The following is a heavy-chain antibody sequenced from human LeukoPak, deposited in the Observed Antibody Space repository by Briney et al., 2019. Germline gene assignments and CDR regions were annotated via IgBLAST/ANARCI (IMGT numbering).Heavy chain of an antibody. Sequence: GGSLRLSCAASGFPFSSYSMNWVRQAPGKGLEWVSSISRSSSDIYYADSVKGRFTISRDNAKNSLYRQMNSLRAEDTAVYYCANVLLWCGELGEDAFDIWGQGTMVTVSS. CDR1: GFPFSSYS. CDR2: ISRSSSDI. V-gene: IGHV3-21*01. D-gene: IGHD3-10*01. CDR3: ANVLLWCGELGEDAFDI. J-gene: IGHJ3*02.